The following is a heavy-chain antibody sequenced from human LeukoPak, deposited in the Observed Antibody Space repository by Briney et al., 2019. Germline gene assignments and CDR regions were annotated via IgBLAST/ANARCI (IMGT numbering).Heavy chain of an antibody. J-gene: IGHJ4*02. CDR1: GFNFSSYW. V-gene: IGHV3-7*01. Sequence: GGSLRLSYAASGFNFSSYWMSWVRQAPGKGLEWVANIRQDGSVQNYVDSVKGRFTISRDNPKNSVYLQMSSLRAEDTAVYYCLVTTRSRGFDYWGQGTLVTVSS. CDR3: LVTTRSRGFDY. CDR2: IRQDGSVQ. D-gene: IGHD1/OR15-1a*01.